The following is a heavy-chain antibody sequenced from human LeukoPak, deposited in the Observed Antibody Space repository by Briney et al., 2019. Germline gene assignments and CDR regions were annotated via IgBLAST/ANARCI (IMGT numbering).Heavy chain of an antibody. CDR3: ARDALWFGETTYYYGMDV. J-gene: IGHJ6*04. Sequence: PGGSLRLSCAASGFTFSDYYMSWIRQAPGKGLEWVSYISSSSSYTNYADSVKGRFTISSDNAKNSLYLQMNSLRAEDTAGYYCARDALWFGETTYYYGMDVWGKGTTVTVSS. D-gene: IGHD3-10*01. V-gene: IGHV3-11*06. CDR1: GFTFSDYY. CDR2: ISSSSSYT.